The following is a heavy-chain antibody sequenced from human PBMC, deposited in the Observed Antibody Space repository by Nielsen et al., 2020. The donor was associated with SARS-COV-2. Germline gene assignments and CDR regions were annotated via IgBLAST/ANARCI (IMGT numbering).Heavy chain of an antibody. CDR1: GFTFANYG. J-gene: IGHJ4*02. Sequence: GGSLRLSCAASGFTFANYGIHWVRQVAGRGLEWVAIVSRDGSDTFYVDSVKGRFTISRDNSKNTVYLQMNSLRAEVTAVYHCAKDVWSGAHQIGPDYWGQGTLVTVSS. D-gene: IGHD3-3*01. V-gene: IGHV3-30*18. CDR3: AKDVWSGAHQIGPDY. CDR2: VSRDGSDT.